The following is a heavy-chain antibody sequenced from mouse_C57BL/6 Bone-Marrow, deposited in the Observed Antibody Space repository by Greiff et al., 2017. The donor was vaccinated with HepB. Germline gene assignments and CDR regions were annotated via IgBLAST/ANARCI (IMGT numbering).Heavy chain of an antibody. CDR2: IYPRSGNT. D-gene: IGHD2-1*01. CDR1: GYTFTSYG. J-gene: IGHJ2*01. Sequence: VQLQQPGAELVKPGASVKLSCKASGYTFTSYGISWVKQRTGQGLEWIGEIYPRSGNTYYNEKFKGKATLTADKSSSTAYMELRSLTSEDSAVYYCARAGYGNPDYWGQGTTLTVSS. V-gene: IGHV1-81*01. CDR3: ARAGYGNPDY.